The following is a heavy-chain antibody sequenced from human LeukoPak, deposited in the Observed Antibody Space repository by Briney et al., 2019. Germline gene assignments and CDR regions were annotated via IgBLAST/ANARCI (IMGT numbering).Heavy chain of an antibody. CDR2: IYPGDSDT. CDR1: GYSFTSYW. V-gene: IGHV5-51*01. J-gene: IGHJ3*02. CDR3: ARLAPLIYCSGGSCRSEQPDAFDI. Sequence: GESLKISCKGSGYSFTSYWIGWVRQMPGKGLEWMGIIYPGDSDTRYSPSFQGQVTISADKSISTAYLQWSSPKASDTAMYYCARLAPLIYCSGGSCRSEQPDAFDIWGQGTMATVSS. D-gene: IGHD2-15*01.